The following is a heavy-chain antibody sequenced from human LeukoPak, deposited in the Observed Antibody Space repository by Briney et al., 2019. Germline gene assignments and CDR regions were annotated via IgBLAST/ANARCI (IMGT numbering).Heavy chain of an antibody. V-gene: IGHV3-7*01. CDR3: ARASKLRYFDWLPSYFDY. CDR1: GFTFSGSW. J-gene: IGHJ4*02. Sequence: GGSLRLSCAPSGFTFSGSWMSWVRQAPGKGLEWVANINQDGSETYYVDSVKGRFTISRDNAKNSLYLQMNSLRAEDTALYYCARASKLRYFDWLPSYFDYWGQGTLVTVSS. D-gene: IGHD3-9*01. CDR2: INQDGSET.